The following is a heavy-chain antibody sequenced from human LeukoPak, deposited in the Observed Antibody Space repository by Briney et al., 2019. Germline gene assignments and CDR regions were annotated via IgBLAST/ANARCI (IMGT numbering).Heavy chain of an antibody. J-gene: IGHJ6*02. Sequence: ASVKVSCKASGYTFTSYYMHWVRQAPGQGLEWMGWINPNSGGTNYAQKFQGRVTMTRDTSISTAYMELSRLRSDDTAVYYCARDPQDSSSWYYYYGMDVWGQGTTVTVSS. V-gene: IGHV1-2*02. CDR2: INPNSGGT. D-gene: IGHD6-13*01. CDR1: GYTFTSYY. CDR3: ARDPQDSSSWYYYYGMDV.